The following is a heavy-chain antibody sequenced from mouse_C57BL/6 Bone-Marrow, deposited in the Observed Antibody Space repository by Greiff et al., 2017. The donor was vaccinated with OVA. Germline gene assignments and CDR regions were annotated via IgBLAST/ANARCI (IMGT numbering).Heavy chain of an antibody. Sequence: VQLQQPGAELVRPGSSVKLSCKASGYTFTSYWMHWVKQRPIQGLEWIGNIDPSDSETHYNQKFKDKATLTVDKSSSTAYMQLSSLTSEDSAVYYCARPYDYDVGAMDYWGQGTSVTVSS. CDR3: ARPYDYDVGAMDY. V-gene: IGHV1-52*01. CDR1: GYTFTSYW. CDR2: IDPSDSET. D-gene: IGHD2-4*01. J-gene: IGHJ4*01.